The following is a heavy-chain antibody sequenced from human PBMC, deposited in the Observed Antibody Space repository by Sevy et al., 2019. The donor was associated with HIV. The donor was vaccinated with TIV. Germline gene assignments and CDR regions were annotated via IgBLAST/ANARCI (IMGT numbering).Heavy chain of an antibody. CDR3: GRGFPRGEMATTSFDY. CDR2: INSDGSST. V-gene: IGHV3-74*01. D-gene: IGHD1-26*01. Sequence: GGSLRLSCAASGFTFSSYWMHWVRQAPGKGLVCVSRINSDGSSTSYADSVKGRFTISRDNAKNTLYLQMNSLRAEETAVDYCGRGFPRGEMATTSFDYWGQGTLVTVSS. CDR1: GFTFSSYW. J-gene: IGHJ4*02.